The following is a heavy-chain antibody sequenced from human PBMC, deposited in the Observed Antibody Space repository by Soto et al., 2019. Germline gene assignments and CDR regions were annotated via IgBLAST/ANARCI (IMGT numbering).Heavy chain of an antibody. CDR2: IKQDGSEK. D-gene: IGHD4-17*01. CDR1: GFTFSSYW. CDR3: ARSAYGDPRGRDY. Sequence: EVQLVESGGGLVQPGGSLRLSCAASGFTFSSYWMSWVRQAPGKGLEWVANIKQDGSEKYYVDSVKGRFTISRDNAKNWLYLQINSLRAEDTAVYYCARSAYGDPRGRDYWGQGTLVTVSS. J-gene: IGHJ4*02. V-gene: IGHV3-7*01.